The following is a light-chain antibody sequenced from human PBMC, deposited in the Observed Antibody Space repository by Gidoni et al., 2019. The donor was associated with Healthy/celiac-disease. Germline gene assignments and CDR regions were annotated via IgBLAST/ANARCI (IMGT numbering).Light chain of an antibody. V-gene: IGKV3-15*01. Sequence: EIVMTQSPATLSVSPGERATLSCRASQSVSSNLAWYQQKPGQAPRLLIYGASTRATSIPARCSGSESGTEFTLTISSLQSEDFAVYYCQQYNNWPPLYTFGQGTKLEIK. J-gene: IGKJ2*01. CDR3: QQYNNWPPLYT. CDR2: GAS. CDR1: QSVSSN.